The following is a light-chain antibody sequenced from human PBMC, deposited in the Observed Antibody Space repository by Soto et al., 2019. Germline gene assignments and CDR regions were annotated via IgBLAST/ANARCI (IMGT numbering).Light chain of an antibody. CDR2: DAS. V-gene: IGKV3D-20*02. J-gene: IGKJ1*01. CDR1: QTVRNNY. Sequence: EIVLTQSPATLSLSPGERATLSCRASQTVRNNYLAWYQQKPGQAPRILIYDASSRATGIPDRFSGSGSGTEFTLTISSLQSEVFAVYYCQQYNHWPRTFGRGTKVDIK. CDR3: QQYNHWPRT.